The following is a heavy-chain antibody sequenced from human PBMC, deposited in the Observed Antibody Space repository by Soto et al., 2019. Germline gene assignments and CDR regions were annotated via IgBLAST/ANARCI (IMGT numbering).Heavy chain of an antibody. CDR2: ISAYNGNT. CDR1: GYTFISYG. Sequence: SVKVSCRVSGYTFISYGISWVRQAPVQGLEWMGWISAYNGNTNYAQKLQGRVTMTTDTSTSTAYMELRSLRSDDTAVYYCARAGYCTNGVCYMVNWFDPWGQGTLVTVS. D-gene: IGHD2-8*01. J-gene: IGHJ5*02. CDR3: ARAGYCTNGVCYMVNWFDP. V-gene: IGHV1-18*01.